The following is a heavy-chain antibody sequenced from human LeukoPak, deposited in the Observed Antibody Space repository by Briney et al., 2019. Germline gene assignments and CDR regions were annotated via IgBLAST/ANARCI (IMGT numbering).Heavy chain of an antibody. CDR2: INPSGGST. J-gene: IGHJ1*01. D-gene: IGHD2-21*02. CDR3: ARGGYCGGDCYSEYFQH. CDR1: GYTFTSYY. Sequence: ASVKVSCKASGYTFTSYYMHWVRQAPGQGLEWMGIINPSGGSTSYAQKFQGRVTTTRDTSTSTVYMELSSLRSEDTAVYYCARGGYCGGDCYSEYFQHWGQGTLVTVSS. V-gene: IGHV1-46*01.